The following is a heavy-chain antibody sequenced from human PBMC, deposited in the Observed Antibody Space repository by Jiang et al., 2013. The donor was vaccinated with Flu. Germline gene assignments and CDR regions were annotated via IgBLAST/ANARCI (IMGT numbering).Heavy chain of an antibody. Sequence: LLKPSETLSLTCAVYGGSFSGYYWSWIRQPPGKGLEWIGEINHSGSTNYNPSLKSRVTISVDTSKNQFSLKLSSVTAADTAVYYCARGYSSSWYRGVRPWGQGTLVTGLL. CDR2: INHSGST. CDR3: ARGYSSSWYRGVRP. CDR1: GGSFSGYY. J-gene: IGHJ5*02. V-gene: IGHV4-34*01. D-gene: IGHD6-13*01.